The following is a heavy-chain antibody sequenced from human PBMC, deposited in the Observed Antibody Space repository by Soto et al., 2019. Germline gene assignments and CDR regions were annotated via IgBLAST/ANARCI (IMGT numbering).Heavy chain of an antibody. CDR3: AIVGTTSLDAFDI. CDR2: IYYSGST. D-gene: IGHD4-17*01. CDR1: GGSISSGDYY. Sequence: QVQLQESGPGLVKPSQTLSLTCTVSGGSISSGDYYWSWIRQPPGKGLEWIGYIYYSGSTYYNPSLKSRVIISVDTSKNQYSLKLSSVTAADTAVYYCAIVGTTSLDAFDIWGQGTMVTVSS. J-gene: IGHJ3*02. V-gene: IGHV4-30-4*01.